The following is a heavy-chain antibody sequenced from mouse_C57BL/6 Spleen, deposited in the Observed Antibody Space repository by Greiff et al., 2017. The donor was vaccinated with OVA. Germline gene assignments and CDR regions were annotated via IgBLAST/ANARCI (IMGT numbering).Heavy chain of an antibody. V-gene: IGHV1-50*01. CDR3: ARSHYYGSSLDY. CDR1: GYTFTSYW. J-gene: IGHJ2*01. CDR2: IDPSDSYT. Sequence: QVQLQQPGAELVKPGASVKLSCKASGYTFTSYWMQWVKQRPGQGLEWIGEIDPSDSYTNYNQKFKGKATLTVDTSSSTAYMQLSSLTSEDSAVYYCARSHYYGSSLDYWGQGTTLTVSS. D-gene: IGHD1-1*01.